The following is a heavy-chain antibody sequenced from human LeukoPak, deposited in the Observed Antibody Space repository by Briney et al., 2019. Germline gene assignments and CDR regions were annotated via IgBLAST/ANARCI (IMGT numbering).Heavy chain of an antibody. J-gene: IGHJ4*02. CDR2: ISAYNGNT. D-gene: IGHD3-3*01. V-gene: IGHV1-18*01. Sequence: ASVKVSCKASGYTFTSYGISWVRQAPGQGLEWMGWISAYNGNTNYAQKLQGRVTMTTDTSTSTAYMELRSLRSDDTAVYYCATGSLKDYDFWSGYSRATRRPFDYWGQGTLVTVSS. CDR1: GYTFTSYG. CDR3: ATGSLKDYDFWSGYSRATRRPFDY.